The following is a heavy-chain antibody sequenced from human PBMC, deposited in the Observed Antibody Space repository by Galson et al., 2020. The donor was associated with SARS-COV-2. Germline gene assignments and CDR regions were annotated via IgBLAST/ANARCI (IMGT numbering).Heavy chain of an antibody. Sequence: ESLKISCKGSGYSFNNYWIAWVRQMPGKGLELMGIIYPGDSDTTYSPSFQDQVTISADRSISTAYLQWGSLKASDSAIYYCAKGLRPTAKYYFDYWGQGTLVTVSS. J-gene: IGHJ4*02. D-gene: IGHD3-16*01. V-gene: IGHV5-51*01. CDR1: GYSFNNYW. CDR2: IYPGDSDT. CDR3: AKGLRPTAKYYFDY.